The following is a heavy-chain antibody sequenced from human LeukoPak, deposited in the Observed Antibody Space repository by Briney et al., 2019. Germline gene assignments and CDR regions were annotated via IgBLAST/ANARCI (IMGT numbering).Heavy chain of an antibody. V-gene: IGHV3-66*02. Sequence: GGSLRLSCAASGFTVSSNYMSWVRQAPGKGLEWVSVIFSGGSTYYADSVKGRFTISRDDSKNTLYLQMSALKTEDTAVYYCARDSPPAVAEKYFQHWGQGTLVTVSS. J-gene: IGHJ1*01. D-gene: IGHD6-19*01. CDR3: ARDSPPAVAEKYFQH. CDR1: GFTVSSNY. CDR2: IFSGGST.